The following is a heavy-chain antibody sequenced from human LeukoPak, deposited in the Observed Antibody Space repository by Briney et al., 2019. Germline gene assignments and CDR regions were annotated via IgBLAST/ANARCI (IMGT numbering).Heavy chain of an antibody. D-gene: IGHD3-22*01. CDR3: ARTDISACPVY. J-gene: IGHJ4*02. V-gene: IGHV4-38-2*01. Sequence: SETLSLTCAVPGYSISSGYYWGWIRQPPGKGLEWIGSLYHSGSTYYNPSLKSRVTISVDTSKNQFSLKLSSVTAANTAVYYCARTDISACPVYWGQGTLVTVSS. CDR2: LYHSGST. CDR1: GYSISSGYY.